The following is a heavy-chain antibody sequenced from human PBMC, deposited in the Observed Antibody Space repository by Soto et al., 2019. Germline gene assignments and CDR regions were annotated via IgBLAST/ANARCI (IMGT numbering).Heavy chain of an antibody. CDR1: GFTFSSYG. CDR2: IWYDGSNK. J-gene: IGHJ6*02. CDR3: ARDRGVWGSYTGEGGMDV. Sequence: QVQLVESGGGVVQPGRSLRLSCAASGFTFSSYGMHWVRQAPGKGLEWVAVIWYDGSNKYYADSVKGRFTISRDNSKNTLYLQMNSLRDEDTAVYYCARDRGVWGSYTGEGGMDVWGQGTTVTVSS. V-gene: IGHV3-33*01. D-gene: IGHD3-16*01.